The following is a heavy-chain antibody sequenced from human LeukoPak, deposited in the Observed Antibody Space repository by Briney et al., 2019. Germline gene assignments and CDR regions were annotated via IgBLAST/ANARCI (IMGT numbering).Heavy chain of an antibody. CDR2: IYYSGST. CDR3: ATEQWLVPGHFDH. D-gene: IGHD6-19*01. V-gene: IGHV4-39*01. Sequence: PSETLSLTCTVSGVSIYISTYYWVWIRQPPGKGLEWIGSIYYSGSTHYNPSLKSRVTISVDTSKNQFSLNLSSVTAADTAVYYCATEQWLVPGHFDHWGQGTLVTVSS. J-gene: IGHJ4*02. CDR1: GVSIYISTYY.